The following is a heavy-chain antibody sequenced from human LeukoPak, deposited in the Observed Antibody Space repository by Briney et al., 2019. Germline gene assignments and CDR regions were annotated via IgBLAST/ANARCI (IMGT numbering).Heavy chain of an antibody. D-gene: IGHD2-21*01. Sequence: SETLSLTCTVSGGSISSSSYYWGWIRQPPGKGLEWIGCIYHTGTTYYNPSLKSRVTLSVDTSKNQFSLKLSSVTAADTAVYYCASGEGGMPYYFDYWGQGTLVTVSS. V-gene: IGHV4-39*07. CDR2: IYHTGTT. J-gene: IGHJ4*02. CDR1: GGSISSSSYY. CDR3: ASGEGGMPYYFDY.